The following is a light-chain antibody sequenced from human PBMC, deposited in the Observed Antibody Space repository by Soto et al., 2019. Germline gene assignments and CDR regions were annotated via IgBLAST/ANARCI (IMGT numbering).Light chain of an antibody. V-gene: IGLV1-51*01. Sequence: QSVLTQPPSVSAAPGQRVTISCSGSNSNIGSNYVCWYQHLPGTAPKFLIYDDNRRPSGIPDRFSGSKSGTSATLAITGLQTGDEADYYCRTWDSSLSAVVFGGGTKLTVL. CDR2: DDN. CDR3: RTWDSSLSAVV. CDR1: NSNIGSNY. J-gene: IGLJ2*01.